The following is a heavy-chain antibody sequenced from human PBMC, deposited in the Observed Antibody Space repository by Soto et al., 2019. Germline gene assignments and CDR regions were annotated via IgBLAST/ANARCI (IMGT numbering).Heavy chain of an antibody. CDR1: GFTFSSYA. CDR3: AKDGREMATILRSYYGMDV. V-gene: IGHV3-23*01. CDR2: ISGSGGST. D-gene: IGHD5-12*01. Sequence: GGSLRLSCAASGFTFSSYAMSWVRQAPGKGLEWVSAISGSGGSTYYADSVKGRFTISRDNSKNTLYLQMNSLRAEDTAVYYCAKDGREMATILRSYYGMDVWGQGTTVTVSS. J-gene: IGHJ6*02.